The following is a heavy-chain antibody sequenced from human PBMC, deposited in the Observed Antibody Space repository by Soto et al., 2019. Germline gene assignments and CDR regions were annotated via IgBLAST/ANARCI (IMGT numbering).Heavy chain of an antibody. Sequence: QVQLQESGPGLVKPSETLSLTCTVSGGSISSYYWSWIRQPPGKGLEWIGYIYYSGSTNYNPSLKSRVTISVDTSKNQFSLKLSSVTAADTAVYYCARAPESDYYYYGMGVWGQGTTVTVSS. CDR2: IYYSGST. CDR1: GGSISSYY. J-gene: IGHJ6*02. CDR3: ARAPESDYYYYGMGV. V-gene: IGHV4-59*01.